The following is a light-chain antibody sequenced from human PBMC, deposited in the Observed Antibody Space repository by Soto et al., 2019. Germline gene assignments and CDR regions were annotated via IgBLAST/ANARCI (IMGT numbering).Light chain of an antibody. V-gene: IGKV3D-15*01. CDR1: QSVSNDF. CDR2: GAS. Sequence: EIVMTQSPATRSWSPGERATLSCRASQSVSNDFLAWYQQKPGQAPRLIMYGASTRATDVPDRFSGSVSGTECTLTISRLKSEDCAVYFCQQSNNWTLAFGQGTRLEIK. J-gene: IGKJ5*01. CDR3: QQSNNWTLA.